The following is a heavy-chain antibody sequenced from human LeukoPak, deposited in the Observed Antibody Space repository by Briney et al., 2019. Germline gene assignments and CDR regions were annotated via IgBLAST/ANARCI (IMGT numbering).Heavy chain of an antibody. CDR1: GGSISSSSYY. CDR2: IYYSGST. Sequence: SETLSLTCTVSGGSISSSSYYWGWIRQPPGKGLEWIGSIYYSGSTYYNPSLKSRVTISVDMSKNQFSLKLSSVTAADTAVYYCARTYVWGSYREGDFDYWGQGTLVTVSS. D-gene: IGHD3-16*02. J-gene: IGHJ4*02. V-gene: IGHV4-39*07. CDR3: ARTYVWGSYREGDFDY.